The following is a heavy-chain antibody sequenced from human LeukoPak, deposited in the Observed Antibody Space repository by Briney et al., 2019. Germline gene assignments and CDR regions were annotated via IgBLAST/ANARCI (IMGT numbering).Heavy chain of an antibody. J-gene: IGHJ4*02. CDR3: ARRTVAVADHIDY. D-gene: IGHD6-19*01. CDR1: GGSISSGGYS. Sequence: SQTLSLTCAVSGGSISSGGYSWSWIRQPPGKGLEWIGYIYHSGSTNYNPSLKSRVTISVDTSKNQFSLKLSSVTAADTAVYYCARRTVAVADHIDYWGQGTLVTVSS. CDR2: IYHSGST. V-gene: IGHV4-30-2*01.